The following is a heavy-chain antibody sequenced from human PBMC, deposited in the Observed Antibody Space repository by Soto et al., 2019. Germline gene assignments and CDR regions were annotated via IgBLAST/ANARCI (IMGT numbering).Heavy chain of an antibody. Sequence: EVQLVESGGGLVQPGGSLRLSCAASGFTFSSYWMHWVRQAPGKGLVWVSRINSVGSSTSYADSVKGRFTISRDNAKNTLYLQMNSLRAEDTAVYYCASGAVVVTAPFQHWGQGTLVTVSS. CDR3: ASGAVVVTAPFQH. CDR1: GFTFSSYW. CDR2: INSVGSST. V-gene: IGHV3-74*01. D-gene: IGHD2-21*02. J-gene: IGHJ1*01.